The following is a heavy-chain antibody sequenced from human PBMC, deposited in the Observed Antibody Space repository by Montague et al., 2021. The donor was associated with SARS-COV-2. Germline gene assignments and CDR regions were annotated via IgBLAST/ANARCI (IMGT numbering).Heavy chain of an antibody. D-gene: IGHD4-17*01. J-gene: IGHJ4*02. CDR1: GDSVWSNTAA. Sequence: CAISGDSVWSNTAAWNWIRQSPSRGLEWLGRTNYRSKWTSDYATSVEGRISIDPDTSKNQLFLHLGSVTPEDTGVYYCVRDTGSAQAGFDAWGQGTLVTVSS. CDR2: TNYRSKWTS. CDR3: VRDTGSAQAGFDA. V-gene: IGHV6-1*01.